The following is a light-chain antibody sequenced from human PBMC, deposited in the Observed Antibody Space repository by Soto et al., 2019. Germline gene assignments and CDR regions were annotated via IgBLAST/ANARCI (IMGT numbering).Light chain of an antibody. CDR2: DAS. CDR3: QQRSNWPST. Sequence: EIVLTQSPATLSLSRGERATLSCMANQSVSTYLAWYQQKPGQAPRLLIYDASSRAAGIPARFSGSGSGTDFTLTITSLEPEDFAVYYCQQRSNWPSTFGGGTKVEI. J-gene: IGKJ4*01. V-gene: IGKV3-11*01. CDR1: QSVSTY.